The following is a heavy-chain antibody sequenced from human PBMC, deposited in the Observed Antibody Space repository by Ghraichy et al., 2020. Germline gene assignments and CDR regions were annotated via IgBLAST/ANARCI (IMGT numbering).Heavy chain of an antibody. D-gene: IGHD4-11*01. CDR3: AKDKYSNYDYFYY. CDR1: GFTFSTYG. J-gene: IGHJ4*02. Sequence: LSLTCAASGFTFSTYGMLWVRQAPGKGLEWVAFIRYDGSLQYYADSVKGRFTLSRDNSKNTMYLQMNSLRAEDTAHYYCAKDKYSNYDYFYYWGQGTLVVVSS. V-gene: IGHV3-30*02. CDR2: IRYDGSLQ.